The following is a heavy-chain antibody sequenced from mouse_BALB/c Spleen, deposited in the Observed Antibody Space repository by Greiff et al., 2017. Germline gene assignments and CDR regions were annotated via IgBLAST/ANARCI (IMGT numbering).Heavy chain of an antibody. V-gene: IGHV5-6*01. D-gene: IGHD2-4*01. J-gene: IGHJ3*01. CDR3: ARRTMITFAY. CDR2: ISSGGSYT. Sequence: DVHLVESGGDLVKPGGSLKLSCAASGFTFSSYGMSWVRQTPDKRLEWVATISSGGSYTYYPDSVKGRFTISRDNAKNTLYLQMSSLKSEDTAMYYCARRTMITFAYWGQGTLVTVSA. CDR1: GFTFSSYG.